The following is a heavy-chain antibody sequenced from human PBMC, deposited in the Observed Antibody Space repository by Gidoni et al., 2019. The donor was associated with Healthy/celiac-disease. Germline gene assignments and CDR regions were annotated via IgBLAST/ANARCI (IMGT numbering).Heavy chain of an antibody. J-gene: IGHJ6*02. D-gene: IGHD3-22*01. CDR3: AKDLQYYYDSSGSLPLKIYGMDV. Sequence: QVQLVESGGGVVQPGRSLRLSCAASGFTFSSYGLPWVRQAPGKGLGWVAVIAYDGSNKYYADSVKGRFTISRDNSKNTLYLQMNSLRAEDTAVYYCAKDLQYYYDSSGSLPLKIYGMDVWGQGTTVTVSS. V-gene: IGHV3-30*18. CDR2: IAYDGSNK. CDR1: GFTFSSYG.